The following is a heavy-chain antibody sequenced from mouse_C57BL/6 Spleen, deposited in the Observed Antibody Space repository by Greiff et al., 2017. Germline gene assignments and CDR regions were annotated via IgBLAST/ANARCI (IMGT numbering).Heavy chain of an antibody. V-gene: IGHV1-81*01. Sequence: QVQLQQSGAELARPGASVKLSCKASGYTFTSYGISWVKQRTGQGLEWIGEIYPRSGNTYYNEKFKGKATLTADKSSSTAYMELRSLTAEDSAVYFWARYYCGSSFDYYAMDYWGQGTSVTVSS. D-gene: IGHD1-1*01. CDR3: ARYYCGSSFDYYAMDY. CDR2: IYPRSGNT. J-gene: IGHJ4*01. CDR1: GYTFTSYG.